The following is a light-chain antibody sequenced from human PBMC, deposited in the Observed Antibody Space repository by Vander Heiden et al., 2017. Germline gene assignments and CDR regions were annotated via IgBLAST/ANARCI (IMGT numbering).Light chain of an antibody. CDR2: DDS. V-gene: IGLV3-21*02. CDR1: NIGSKS. CDR3: QVWDSSSEHIV. J-gene: IGLJ2*01. Sequence: SYVLTQPPSVSVATGQTATITCGGNNIGSKSVHWYQQEPGQAPVLVVYDDSARPSGIPERFSGSKSGTTTTLTISWVEAGDEADYYCQVWDSSSEHIVFGGGTKLTVL.